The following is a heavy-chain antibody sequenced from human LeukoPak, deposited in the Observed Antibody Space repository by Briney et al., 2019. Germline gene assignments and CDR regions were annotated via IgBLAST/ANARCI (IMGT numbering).Heavy chain of an antibody. Sequence: GGSLRLSCAASGFTFSNAWMSWVRQAPGKGLEWVGRIKSKTDGGTTDYAAPVKGRFTISRDDSKNTLYLQMNSLRAEDTAVYYCARVRGYSYGLGAFDYWGQGTLVTVSS. D-gene: IGHD5-18*01. CDR2: IKSKTDGGTT. CDR1: GFTFSNAW. V-gene: IGHV3-15*01. J-gene: IGHJ4*02. CDR3: ARVRGYSYGLGAFDY.